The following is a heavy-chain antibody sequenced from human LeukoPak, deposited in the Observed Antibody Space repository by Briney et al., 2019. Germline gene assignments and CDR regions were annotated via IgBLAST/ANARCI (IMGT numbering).Heavy chain of an antibody. CDR1: GYTFTSYA. CDR3: ARAPGPYDSSGYQFFDY. V-gene: IGHV7-4-1*02. D-gene: IGHD3-22*01. Sequence: ASVKVSCKASGYTFTSYAMNWVRQAPGQGLEWMGWINTNTGNPTYAQGFTGRFVFSLDTSVSTAYLQISSLKAEDTAVYYCARAPGPYDSSGYQFFDYWGQGTLVTVSS. J-gene: IGHJ4*02. CDR2: INTNTGNP.